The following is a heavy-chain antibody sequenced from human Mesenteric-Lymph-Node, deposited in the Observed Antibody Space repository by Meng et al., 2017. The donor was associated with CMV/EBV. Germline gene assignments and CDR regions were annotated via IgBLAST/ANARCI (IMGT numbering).Heavy chain of an antibody. CDR3: ARDPEWELGF. J-gene: IGHJ4*02. CDR2: IYSDGNT. CDR1: GFTVSNNY. V-gene: IGHV3-53*01. D-gene: IGHD1-26*01. Sequence: RLSCAASGFTVSNNYMSWVRQAPGKGLEWVSVIYSDGNTYYADSVKGRFTISRDISKNTLYLQMNSLRAEDTAVYYCARDPEWELGFWGQGTLVTVSS.